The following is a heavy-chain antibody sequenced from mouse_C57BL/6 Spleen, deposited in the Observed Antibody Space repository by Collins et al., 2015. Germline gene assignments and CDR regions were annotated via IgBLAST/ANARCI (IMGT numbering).Heavy chain of an antibody. CDR2: ISYDGSN. V-gene: IGHV3-6*01. J-gene: IGHJ4*01. D-gene: IGHD2-4*01. Sequence: DVQLQESGPGLVKPSQSLSLTCSVTGYSITSGYYWNWIRQFPGNKLEWMGYISYDGSNNYNPSLKNRISITRDTSKNQFFLKLNSVTTEDTATYYCAREGDYDEAHYYAMDYWGQGTSVTVSS. CDR3: AREGDYDEAHYYAMDY. CDR1: GYSITSGYY.